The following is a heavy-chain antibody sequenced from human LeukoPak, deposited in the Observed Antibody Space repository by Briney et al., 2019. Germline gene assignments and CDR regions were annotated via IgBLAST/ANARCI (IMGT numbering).Heavy chain of an antibody. V-gene: IGHV4-4*02. CDR1: GGSISSSNW. CDR2: IYHSGST. CDR3: ARVDTAMVMVFDY. J-gene: IGHJ4*02. D-gene: IGHD5-18*01. Sequence: SETLSLTCAVSGGSISSSNWWSWVRQPPGKGLEWIGSIYHSGSTYYNPSLKSRVTISVDTSKNQFSLKLSSVTAADTAVYYCARVDTAMVMVFDYWGQGTLVTVSS.